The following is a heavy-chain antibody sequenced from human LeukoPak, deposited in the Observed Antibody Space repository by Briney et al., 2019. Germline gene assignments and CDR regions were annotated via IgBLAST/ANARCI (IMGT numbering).Heavy chain of an antibody. V-gene: IGHV5-51*01. J-gene: IGHJ3*02. CDR2: NYPGDSDT. Sequence: GASLQISCKGSGYIFTSHWIGWVRQTPGKGLEGMGINYPGDSDTRYSPSFQGKVTISADKSISTAYLQWSSLKASDTAMYYCARLRWELPAQTRGVFDIWGQGTMVTVSS. CDR3: ARLRWELPAQTRGVFDI. CDR1: GYIFTSHW. D-gene: IGHD1-26*01.